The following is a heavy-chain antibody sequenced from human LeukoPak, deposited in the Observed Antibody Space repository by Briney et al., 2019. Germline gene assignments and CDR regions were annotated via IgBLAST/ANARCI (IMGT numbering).Heavy chain of an antibody. CDR3: ARDPGHYYDSSGYLPD. Sequence: GGSLRLSCAASGFTFSSYWMSWVRQAPGKGLEWVSVIYSGGSTYYADSVKGRFTISRDNSKNTLYLQMNSLRAEDTAVYYCARDPGHYYDSSGYLPDWGQGTLVTVSS. CDR2: IYSGGST. J-gene: IGHJ4*02. D-gene: IGHD3-22*01. V-gene: IGHV3-66*01. CDR1: GFTFSSYW.